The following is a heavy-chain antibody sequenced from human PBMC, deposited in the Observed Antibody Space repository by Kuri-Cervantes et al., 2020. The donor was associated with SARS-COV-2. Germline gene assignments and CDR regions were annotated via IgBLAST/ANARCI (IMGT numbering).Heavy chain of an antibody. CDR1: GFTFSSYA. V-gene: IGHV3-30*01. CDR3: ARLLYTSDYYLDY. CDR2: ISYDGSNK. D-gene: IGHD3-22*01. J-gene: IGHJ4*02. Sequence: GESLKISCAASGFTFSSYAMHWVRQAPGKGLEWVAVISYDGSNKYYADSVKGRFTISRDNSKNTLYLQMNSLRAEDTAMYYCARLLYTSDYYLDYWGQGTLVTVSS.